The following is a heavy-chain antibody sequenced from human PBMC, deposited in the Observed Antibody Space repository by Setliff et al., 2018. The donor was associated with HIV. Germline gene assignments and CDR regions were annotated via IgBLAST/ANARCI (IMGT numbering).Heavy chain of an antibody. J-gene: IGHJ4*02. CDR3: ARDRGRRGQLWLHFDY. CDR1: GGSISSSNW. V-gene: IGHV4-4*02. CDR2: IHYGGFF. Sequence: SETLSLTCAVSGGSISSSNWWSWIRQPPGKGLEWIGNIHYGGFFWYSPSLKSRVTISVDTSKNQFSLKLSSVTAADTAVYYCARDRGRRGQLWLHFDYWGQGTLVTVSS. D-gene: IGHD5-18*01.